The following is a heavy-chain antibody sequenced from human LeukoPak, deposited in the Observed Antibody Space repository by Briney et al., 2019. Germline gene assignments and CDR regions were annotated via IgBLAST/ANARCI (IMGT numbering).Heavy chain of an antibody. CDR1: GFTFSSYA. Sequence: PGGSLRLSCAASGFTFSSYAMSWVRQAPGKGLEWVSAISGSGGSTYYADSVKGRFTISRDNSKNTLYLQMNSLRAENTAVYYCAKYVYSNYVEYFDYWGQGTLVTVSS. J-gene: IGHJ4*02. D-gene: IGHD4-11*01. CDR2: ISGSGGST. CDR3: AKYVYSNYVEYFDY. V-gene: IGHV3-23*01.